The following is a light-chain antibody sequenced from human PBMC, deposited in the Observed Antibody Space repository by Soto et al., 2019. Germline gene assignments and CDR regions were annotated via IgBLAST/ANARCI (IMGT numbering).Light chain of an antibody. CDR3: SSYTASLTRV. V-gene: IGLV2-14*01. CDR2: EVN. J-gene: IGLJ2*01. Sequence: QSALTQPASVSGSPGQSITISCTGTSSDVGGYNYVSWYQQHPGKAPKVIIYEVNNRPSGVSNRFSGSKSGNTASLTISGLQAEDEGDYYCSSYTASLTRVFGGGTKLTVL. CDR1: SSDVGGYNY.